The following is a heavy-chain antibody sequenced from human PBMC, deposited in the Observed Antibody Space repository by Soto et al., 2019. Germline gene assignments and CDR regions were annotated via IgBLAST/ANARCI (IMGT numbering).Heavy chain of an antibody. CDR3: ARHNESSGYPIGYFDL. Sequence: EVQLVQSGAEVKKPGESLRISCKGSGYSFTSYWISWVRQMPGKGLEWMGRIDPSDSYTNYSPSFQGHVTISADKSISTAYLQWSSLKASDTAMYYCARHNESSGYPIGYFDLWGRGTLVTVSS. D-gene: IGHD3-22*01. V-gene: IGHV5-10-1*03. CDR2: IDPSDSYT. CDR1: GYSFTSYW. J-gene: IGHJ2*01.